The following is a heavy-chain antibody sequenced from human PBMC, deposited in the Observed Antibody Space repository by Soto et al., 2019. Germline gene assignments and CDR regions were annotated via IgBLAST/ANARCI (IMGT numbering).Heavy chain of an antibody. V-gene: IGHV3-48*03. D-gene: IGHD3-10*01. CDR1: GFTFRSFT. CDR3: ARYGTRGDW. CDR2: ISSSGLTT. J-gene: IGHJ5*01. Sequence: LRLSCAASGFTFRSFTMHWVRKAPGKGLEWVSYISSSGLTTYYADFAEGRFTISRDNAKDSLYLHLNSLRVGDTAVYYCARYGTRGDWWGLGTQVTVSS.